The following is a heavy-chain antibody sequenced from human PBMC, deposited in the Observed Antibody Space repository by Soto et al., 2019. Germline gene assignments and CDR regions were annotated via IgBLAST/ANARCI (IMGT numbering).Heavy chain of an antibody. D-gene: IGHD4-17*01. Sequence: SVKVSCKASGGTFSSYTISWVRQAPGQGLEWMGRIIPILGIANYAQKFQGRVTITADKSTSTAYMELSSLRAEDTAVYYCAKDANYGEGLDFYWFDPWGQGTLVTVS. CDR1: GGTFSSYT. J-gene: IGHJ5*02. CDR2: IIPILGIA. V-gene: IGHV1-69*04. CDR3: AKDANYGEGLDFYWFDP.